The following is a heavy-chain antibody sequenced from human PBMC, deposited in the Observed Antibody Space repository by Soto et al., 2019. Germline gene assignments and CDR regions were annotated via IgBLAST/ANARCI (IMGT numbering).Heavy chain of an antibody. J-gene: IGHJ4*02. Sequence: GGSLRLSCVASGFTFSSYAMSWVRQAPGKGLEWVSTISGSGGSTYYADSVKGRFTISRDNSKNTLYLQMNSLRAEDTAVYYCAKDLKAVAGPRFGYWGQGTLVTVSS. V-gene: IGHV3-23*01. CDR1: GFTFSSYA. CDR3: AKDLKAVAGPRFGY. D-gene: IGHD6-19*01. CDR2: ISGSGGST.